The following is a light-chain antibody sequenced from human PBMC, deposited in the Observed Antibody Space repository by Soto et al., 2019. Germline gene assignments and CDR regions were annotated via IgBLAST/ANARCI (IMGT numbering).Light chain of an antibody. Sequence: QSVLTQAPSVSGAPGQRVTISCTGSSSNIGAGYDVHWYRQIPGTAPKVLIYGNNNRPSGVPDRFSGSKSGTSASLAITGLQAEDEGDYYCQSYDSSLTAWVFGGGTKLTVL. CDR2: GNN. J-gene: IGLJ3*02. V-gene: IGLV1-40*01. CDR3: QSYDSSLTAWV. CDR1: SSNIGAGYD.